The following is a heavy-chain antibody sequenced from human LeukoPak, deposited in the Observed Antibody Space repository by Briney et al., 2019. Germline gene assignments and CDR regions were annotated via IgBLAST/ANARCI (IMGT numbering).Heavy chain of an antibody. CDR1: GFTFSSYG. CDR2: ISGSGET. Sequence: PGGSLRLSCAASGFTFSSYGMHWVRQAPGKGLEWVSRISGSGETYYADFVKGRFTISRDNPKSTLSLQMTSLRAEDTAVYYCAKTAHGDYGMDVWGQGTTVSVSS. J-gene: IGHJ6*02. V-gene: IGHV3-23*01. D-gene: IGHD4-17*01. CDR3: AKTAHGDYGMDV.